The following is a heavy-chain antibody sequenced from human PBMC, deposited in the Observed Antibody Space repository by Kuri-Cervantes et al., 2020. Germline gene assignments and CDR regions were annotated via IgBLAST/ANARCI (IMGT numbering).Heavy chain of an antibody. J-gene: IGHJ4*02. CDR2: INHSGST. D-gene: IGHD3-22*01. V-gene: IGHV4-34*01. CDR3: ARVAYSYYYDSSGYLPFDY. Sequence: GSLRLSCAVYGGSFSTYYWSWIRQPPGKGLEWIGEINHSGSTNYNPSLKSRVTISVDTSKKQFSLKLSSVTAADTAVYYCARVAYSYYYDSSGYLPFDYWGQGTLVTVSS. CDR1: GGSFSTYY.